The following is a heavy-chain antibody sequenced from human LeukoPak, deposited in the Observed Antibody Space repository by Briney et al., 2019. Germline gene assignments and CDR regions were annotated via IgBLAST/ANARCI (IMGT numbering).Heavy chain of an antibody. J-gene: IGHJ5*02. CDR3: ARGINYDDFWSGPSGWFDP. Sequence: SETLSLTCTVSGGSISSGGYYWSWIRQPPGKGLEWIGYIYHSGSTYYNPSLKSRVTISVDRSKNQFSLKLSSVTAADTAVYYCARGINYDDFWSGPSGWFDPWGQGTLVTVSS. D-gene: IGHD3-3*01. CDR2: IYHSGST. V-gene: IGHV4-30-2*01. CDR1: GGSISSGGYY.